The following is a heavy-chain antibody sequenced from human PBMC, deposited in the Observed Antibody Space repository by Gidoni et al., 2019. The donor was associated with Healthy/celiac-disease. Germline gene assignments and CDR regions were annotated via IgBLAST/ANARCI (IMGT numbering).Heavy chain of an antibody. D-gene: IGHD5-18*01. CDR1: GATFSSYA. J-gene: IGHJ4*02. V-gene: IGHV1-69*04. CDR2: IIHILGIA. CDR3: ARDLSAMAAPFDY. Sequence: QLQLVQPGAAVKKPGSSVKVPSKASGATFSSYAISWVGQAAGQGLEWMGRIIHILGIANYAQKFQGRVTITADKSTSTAYMELSSLRSEDTAVYYCARDLSAMAAPFDYWGQGTLVTVSS.